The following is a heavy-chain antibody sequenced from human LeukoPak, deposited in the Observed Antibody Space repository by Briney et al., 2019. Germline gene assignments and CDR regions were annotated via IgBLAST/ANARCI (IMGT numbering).Heavy chain of an antibody. V-gene: IGHV3-66*02. J-gene: IGHJ6*02. CDR2: IFSGGSA. CDR3: ARNRYYGLDV. Sequence: GGSLRLSCAASGFTVNSNDMSWVRQAPGKGLEWVSVIFSGGSAYHADSVKGRFTISRDNSKNTLYLQMNSLRVDDTSVYYCARNRYYGLDVWGQGTTVTVSS. CDR1: GFTVNSND.